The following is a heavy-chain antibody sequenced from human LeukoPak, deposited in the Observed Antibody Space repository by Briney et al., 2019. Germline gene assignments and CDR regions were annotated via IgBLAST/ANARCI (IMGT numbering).Heavy chain of an antibody. Sequence: PGRSLRLSCAASGFTFSSYAMHWVRQAPGKGLEWVAVISYDGSNKYYADSVKGRFTISRDNSKNALYLQMNSLRAEDTAVYYCARARTTYYYDSSGYYNYFDYWGQGTLVTVSS. J-gene: IGHJ4*02. CDR2: ISYDGSNK. CDR1: GFTFSSYA. V-gene: IGHV3-30*01. CDR3: ARARTTYYYDSSGYYNYFDY. D-gene: IGHD3-22*01.